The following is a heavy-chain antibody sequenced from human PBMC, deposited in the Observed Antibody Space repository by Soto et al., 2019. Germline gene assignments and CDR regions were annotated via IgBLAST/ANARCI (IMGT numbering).Heavy chain of an antibody. CDR2: INPSGGST. D-gene: IGHD5-12*01. J-gene: IGHJ4*02. CDR1: GYTFTSYA. Sequence: ASVKVSCKASGYTFTSYAMHWVRQAPGQGLEWMGIINPSGGSTRYAQKFQGRVTMTRDTSTSTVYMELSSLRSEDTAVYYCARGRSRWLQFYYFDYWGQGTLVTVSS. CDR3: ARGRSRWLQFYYFDY. V-gene: IGHV1-46*01.